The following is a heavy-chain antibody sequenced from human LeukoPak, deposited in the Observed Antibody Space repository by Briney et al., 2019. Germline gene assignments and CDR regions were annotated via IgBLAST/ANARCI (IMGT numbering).Heavy chain of an antibody. J-gene: IGHJ4*02. CDR3: ARDPSCSGGSCRDGYFGY. CDR1: GFTFSSYW. D-gene: IGHD2-15*01. Sequence: GGSLRLSCAASGFTFSSYWMYWVRQAPGKGLEWVANIKQDGSEKYYVDSVKGRFTISRDNAKNSLYLQMNSLRAEDTAVYYCARDPSCSGGSCRDGYFGYWGQGTLVAVSS. CDR2: IKQDGSEK. V-gene: IGHV3-7*01.